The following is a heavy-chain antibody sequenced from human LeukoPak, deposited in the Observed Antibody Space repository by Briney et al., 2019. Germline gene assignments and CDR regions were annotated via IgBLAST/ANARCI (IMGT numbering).Heavy chain of an antibody. CDR1: GFTSSNYA. J-gene: IGHJ4*02. CDR3: ARKPSSGWYAGSVAGGDY. CDR2: IGGGPT. D-gene: IGHD6-19*01. V-gene: IGHV3-23*01. Sequence: GGSLRLSCAASGFTSSNYAMNWVRQAPGRGLEWVSAIGGGPTFYADSVKGRFTISRDDSKNTVYLQMNSLRADDTAVYYCARKPSSGWYAGSVAGGDYWGQGTLVTVSS.